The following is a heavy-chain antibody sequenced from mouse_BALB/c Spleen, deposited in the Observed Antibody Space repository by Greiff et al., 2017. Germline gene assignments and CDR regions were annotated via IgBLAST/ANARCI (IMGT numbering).Heavy chain of an antibody. D-gene: IGHD1-1*01. Sequence: EVHLVESGPGLVKPSQSLSLTCTVTGYSITSDYAWNWIRQFPGNKLEWMGYISYSGSTSYNPSLKSRISITRDTSKNQFFLQLNSVTTEDTATYYCARGGYYGSLMDYWGQGTSVTVSS. V-gene: IGHV3-2*02. J-gene: IGHJ4*01. CDR1: GYSITSDYA. CDR3: ARGGYYGSLMDY. CDR2: ISYSGST.